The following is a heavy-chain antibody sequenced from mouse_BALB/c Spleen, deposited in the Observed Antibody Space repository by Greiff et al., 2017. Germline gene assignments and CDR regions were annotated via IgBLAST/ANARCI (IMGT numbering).Heavy chain of an antibody. CDR3: ARALYYGSSWYFDV. J-gene: IGHJ1*01. V-gene: IGHV1S130*01. CDR1: GYTFTSSW. Sequence: QVQLQQSGSVLVRPGASVKLSCKASGYTFTSSWMHWAKQRPGQGLEWIGEIHPNSGNTNYNEKFKGKATLTVDTSSSTAYVDLSSLTSEDSAVYYCARALYYGSSWYFDVWGAGTTVTVSS. CDR2: IHPNSGNT. D-gene: IGHD1-1*01.